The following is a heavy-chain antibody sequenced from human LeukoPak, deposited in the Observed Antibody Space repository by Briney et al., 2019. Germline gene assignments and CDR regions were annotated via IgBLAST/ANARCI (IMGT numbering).Heavy chain of an antibody. V-gene: IGHV3-21*01. CDR2: ISSSSNYI. D-gene: IGHD2-2*01. CDR3: ARDAGYCSSTSCYSRNFDS. J-gene: IGHJ4*02. CDR1: GFTFNNYN. Sequence: GGSLRLSCADSGFTFNNYNMNWDRQAPGKGLEWVSSISSSSNYIYYADSVKGRFTISRDNAKNSLYLQMNSLRAEDTAVYYCARDAGYCSSTSCYSRNFDSWGQGTLVTVSS.